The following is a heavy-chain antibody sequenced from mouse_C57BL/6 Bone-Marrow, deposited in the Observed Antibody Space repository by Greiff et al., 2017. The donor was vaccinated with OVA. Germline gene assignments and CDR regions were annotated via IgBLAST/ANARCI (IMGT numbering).Heavy chain of an antibody. D-gene: IGHD1-1*01. V-gene: IGHV1-7*01. CDR2: INPSSGYT. J-gene: IGHJ1*03. CDR1: GYTFTSYW. CDR3: ARKDYGSSPHWYFDV. Sequence: VQVVESGAELAKPGASVKLSCKASGYTFTSYWMHWVKQRPGQGLEWIGYINPSSGYTKYNQKFKDKATLTADKSSSTAYMQLSSLTYEDSAVYYCARKDYGSSPHWYFDVWGTGTTVTVSS.